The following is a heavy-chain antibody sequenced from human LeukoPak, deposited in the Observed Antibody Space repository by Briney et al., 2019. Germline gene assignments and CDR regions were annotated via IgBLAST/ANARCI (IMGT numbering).Heavy chain of an antibody. J-gene: IGHJ4*02. Sequence: SGASLMISCQASGYTFTSYGISWVRQAPGQGLEWMGWISAYNGNTNYAQKLQGRVTMTTDTSTSTAYMELRSLRSDDTAVYYCARAMVRGVNDYWGQGTLVTVSS. CDR2: ISAYNGNT. CDR3: ARAMVRGVNDY. D-gene: IGHD3-10*01. CDR1: GYTFTSYG. V-gene: IGHV1-18*01.